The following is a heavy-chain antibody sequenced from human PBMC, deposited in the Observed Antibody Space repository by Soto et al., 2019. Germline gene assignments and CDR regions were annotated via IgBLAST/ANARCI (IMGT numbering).Heavy chain of an antibody. D-gene: IGHD5-18*01. CDR2: ISSSSSYI. J-gene: IGHJ4*02. CDR3: ARETVDIAMATFDY. V-gene: IGHV3-21*01. Sequence: PGGSLRLSCAASGFTFSSYSMNWVRQAPGKGLEWVSSISSSSSYIYYADSVKGRFTISRDNAKNSLYLQMNSLRAEDTAVYYCARETVDIAMATFDYWGQGTLVTVSS. CDR1: GFTFSSYS.